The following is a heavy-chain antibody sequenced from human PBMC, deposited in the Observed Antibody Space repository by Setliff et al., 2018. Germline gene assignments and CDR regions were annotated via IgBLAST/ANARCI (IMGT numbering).Heavy chain of an antibody. V-gene: IGHV3-23*01. CDR2: ISGSGGST. CDR1: GFTFSSYA. D-gene: IGHD6-19*01. CDR3: ARDGDSSGWYAGGEFDY. Sequence: PGGSLRLSCAASGFTFSSYAMSWVRQAPGKGLEWVSAISGSGGSTYYADSVKGRFTISRDNSKNTLYLQMGSLRAEDMAVYYCARDGDSSGWYAGGEFDYWGQGTLVTVSS. J-gene: IGHJ4*02.